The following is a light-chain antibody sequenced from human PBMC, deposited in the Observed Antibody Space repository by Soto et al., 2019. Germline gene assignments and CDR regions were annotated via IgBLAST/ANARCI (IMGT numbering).Light chain of an antibody. V-gene: IGLV3-21*04. CDR1: NIGSKP. CDR3: QVWDRASDHPV. Sequence: SYELTQPPSVSVAPGNTARLTCGGNNIGSKPVHWYQQRPGQAPVLVIFYDSDRPSGIPERFSGSNSGNTATLTISGVEAGDEADYYCQVWDRASDHPVFGGGTKLTVL. J-gene: IGLJ2*01. CDR2: YDS.